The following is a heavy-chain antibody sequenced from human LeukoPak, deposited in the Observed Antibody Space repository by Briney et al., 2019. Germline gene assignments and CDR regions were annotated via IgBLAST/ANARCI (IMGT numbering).Heavy chain of an antibody. CDR1: GFTLDDYA. CDR3: AKAASPKSRRYGMDV. Sequence: GGSLRLSCAASGFTLDDYAMHWVRQAPGKGLEWVSLISWDGGSTYYADSVKGRFTISRDNSKNSLYLQMNSLRAEDTALYYCAKAASPKSRRYGMDVWGKGTTVTVSS. J-gene: IGHJ6*04. V-gene: IGHV3-43D*04. CDR2: ISWDGGST.